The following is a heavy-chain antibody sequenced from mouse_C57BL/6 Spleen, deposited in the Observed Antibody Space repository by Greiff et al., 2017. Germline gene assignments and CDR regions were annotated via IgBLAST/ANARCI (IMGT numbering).Heavy chain of an antibody. CDR3: SRMAYYDMDY. CDR1: GYTFTDYN. CDR2: ISPNNGGT. V-gene: IGHV1-22*01. D-gene: IGHD2-3*01. J-gene: IGHJ4*01. Sequence: EVKLHQSGPELVKPGASVKMSCKASGYTFTDYNMHWVKQSHGKSLEWIGYISPNNGGTSYNQKFKGKATLTVNKSSSTAYMGLRSLTSEDSAFYYCSRMAYYDMDYWGQGTSVTVSS.